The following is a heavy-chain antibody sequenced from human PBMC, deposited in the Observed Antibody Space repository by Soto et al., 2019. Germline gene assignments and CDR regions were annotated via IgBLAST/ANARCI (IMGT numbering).Heavy chain of an antibody. V-gene: IGHV3-48*01. CDR2: IDGRSGTI. D-gene: IGHD6-25*01. J-gene: IGHJ4*02. Sequence: GGSLRLSCAASGFRFSSYSMNWVRQAPGKGLEWVSYIDGRSGTISYADSVQGRFTISSDSAKNSLFLQMNSLRAEDTAVYYCARDVGYSFDSWGQGTLVTVSS. CDR3: ARDVGYSFDS. CDR1: GFRFSSYS.